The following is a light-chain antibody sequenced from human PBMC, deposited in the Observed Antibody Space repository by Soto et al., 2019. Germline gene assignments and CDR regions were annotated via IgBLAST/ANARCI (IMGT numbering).Light chain of an antibody. V-gene: IGKV1-39*01. CDR1: QSISSY. CDR2: DAS. Sequence: DIQMTQSPSSLSASVGDRVTITCRASQSISSYLNWYQQKPGKAPKLLIHDASSLQSGVPSRFSGSGSGTHFALTINSLQPEDFATIYCQQTYPTPWTFGQGTKVDIK. CDR3: QQTYPTPWT. J-gene: IGKJ1*01.